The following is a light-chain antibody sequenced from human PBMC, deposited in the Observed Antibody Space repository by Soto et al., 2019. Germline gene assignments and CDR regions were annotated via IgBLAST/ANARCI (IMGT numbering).Light chain of an antibody. CDR1: QSVLYSSKNKNY. CDR3: QQYHTWPIT. Sequence: DIVMTQSPDSLSVSLGERATINCKSSQSVLYSSKNKNYLAWYQQKPGQPPKLLIYWASTRESGVPDRFSGSGSGTDFTLTISSLQAGDVAVYYCQQYHTWPITFGGGTKVDIK. V-gene: IGKV4-1*01. J-gene: IGKJ4*01. CDR2: WAS.